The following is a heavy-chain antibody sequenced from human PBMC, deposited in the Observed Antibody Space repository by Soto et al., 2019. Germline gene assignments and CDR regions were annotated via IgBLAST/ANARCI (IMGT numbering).Heavy chain of an antibody. V-gene: IGHV1-18*04. J-gene: IGHJ4*02. CDR2: ISAYNGNT. Sequence: ASGEVACKASGYSFTSYGISWFRGAPGQVLEWMGWISAYNGNTNYAQKLQGRVTMTTDTSTSTAYMELRSLRSDDTAVYYCARDDNSSGWHYWGQGTLVTVSS. D-gene: IGHD6-19*01. CDR3: ARDDNSSGWHY. CDR1: GYSFTSYG.